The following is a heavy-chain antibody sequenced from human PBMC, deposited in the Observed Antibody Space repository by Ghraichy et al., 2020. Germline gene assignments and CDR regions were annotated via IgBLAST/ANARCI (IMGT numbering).Heavy chain of an antibody. CDR1: GFTFISYR. CDR3: ARDPGYCSGGRCYLEQFDC. V-gene: IGHV3-21*01. CDR2: IDSSSSYI. D-gene: IGHD2-15*01. Sequence: GGSLRLSCVASGFTFISYRMNWDRQAPGKGLEWVSFIDSSSSYIEYGDSVKGRFTVSRDNAKNSLYLQMNSLRAEDTAIYYCARDPGYCSGGRCYLEQFDCWGQGTQVTVSS. J-gene: IGHJ4*02.